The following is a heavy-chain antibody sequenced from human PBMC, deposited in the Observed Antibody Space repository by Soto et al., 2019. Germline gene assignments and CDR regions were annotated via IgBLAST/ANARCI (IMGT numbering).Heavy chain of an antibody. CDR1: GGSISNGGYY. V-gene: IGHV4-31*03. CDR2: IYYSGST. J-gene: IGHJ3*02. Sequence: PSETLSLTCTVSGGSISNGGYYWSWIRQHPGKGLEWIGYIYYSGSTYYNPSLKSRVTISVDTSKNQFSLKLSSVTAADTAVYYCAREKRDYGDDHGVCAFDIWGQGTMVTVSS. D-gene: IGHD4-17*01. CDR3: AREKRDYGDDHGVCAFDI.